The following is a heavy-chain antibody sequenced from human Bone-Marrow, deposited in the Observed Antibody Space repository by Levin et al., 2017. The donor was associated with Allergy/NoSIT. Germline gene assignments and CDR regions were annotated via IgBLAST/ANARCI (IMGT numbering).Heavy chain of an antibody. V-gene: IGHV1-18*01. D-gene: IGHD1-26*01. CDR2: INVYNGNT. Sequence: GASVKVSCKASGYNFVSHHINWVRQAPGKGLEWVGWINVYNGNTKYGQKVEGRVTLTTDTSTRTASMELRNLKSDDTAVYFCARATGSYSGDDPWGQGTLVTVSS. CDR1: GYNFVSHH. CDR3: ARATGSYSGDDP. J-gene: IGHJ5*02.